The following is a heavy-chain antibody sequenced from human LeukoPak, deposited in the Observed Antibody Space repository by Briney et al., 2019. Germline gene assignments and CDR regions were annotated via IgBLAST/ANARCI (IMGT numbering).Heavy chain of an antibody. V-gene: IGHV3-30*18. Sequence: PGRSLRLSCAASGFTFSSYGMHWVRQAPGKGLEWVAVISYDGSNKYCADSVKGRFTISRDNPKNTLYLQMNSLRAEDTAVYYCAKQKIHIAARPAYYYYGMDVWGQGTTVTVSS. CDR1: GFTFSSYG. CDR3: AKQKIHIAARPAYYYYGMDV. J-gene: IGHJ6*02. CDR2: ISYDGSNK. D-gene: IGHD6-6*01.